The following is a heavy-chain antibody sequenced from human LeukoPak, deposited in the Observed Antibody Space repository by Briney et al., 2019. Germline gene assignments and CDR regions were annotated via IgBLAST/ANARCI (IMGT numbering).Heavy chain of an antibody. CDR1: GLTFSSHW. CDR3: ARVAFGGGIVDY. Sequence: GGSLRLSCAASGLTFSSHWMHWVRQAPGKGLVWVSRITNDGSSTTYADSVKGRFTISRDNAKNTLYLQMNSLRAEDTAVYYCARVAFGGGIVDYWGQGTLVTVSS. J-gene: IGHJ4*02. D-gene: IGHD3-16*02. CDR2: ITNDGSST. V-gene: IGHV3-74*01.